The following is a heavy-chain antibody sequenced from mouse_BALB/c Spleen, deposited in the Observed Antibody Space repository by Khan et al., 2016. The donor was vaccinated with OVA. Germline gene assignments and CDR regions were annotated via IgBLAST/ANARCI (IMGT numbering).Heavy chain of an antibody. Sequence: EVQLVESGGDLVEPGGSLKLSCAASGFTFSTYGMSWVRQTPDRRLEWVATISTGGNSTYYPDIVRGRFTISRDNARNTLYLQMTSLKSEDTAMFYCARLAYYYDSEGFAYWGQGTLVTVSA. D-gene: IGHD1-1*01. V-gene: IGHV5-6*01. J-gene: IGHJ3*01. CDR2: ISTGGNST. CDR3: ARLAYYYDSEGFAY. CDR1: GFTFSTYG.